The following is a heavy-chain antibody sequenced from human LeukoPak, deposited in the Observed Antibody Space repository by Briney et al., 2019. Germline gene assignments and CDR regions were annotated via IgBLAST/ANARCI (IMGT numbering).Heavy chain of an antibody. Sequence: SETLSLTCTVSGGSISSYYWSWIRQPAGKGLEWIGRIYTSGSTNYNPSLKSRVTISVDTSKNQFSLKLSSVTAADTAVYYCARVARTTMDLYFDYWGQGTLVTVSS. V-gene: IGHV4-4*07. CDR1: GGSISSYY. CDR2: IYTSGST. CDR3: ARVARTTMDLYFDY. J-gene: IGHJ4*02. D-gene: IGHD5-18*01.